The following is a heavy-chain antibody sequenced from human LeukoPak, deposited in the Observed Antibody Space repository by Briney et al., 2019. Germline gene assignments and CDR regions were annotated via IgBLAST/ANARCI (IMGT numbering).Heavy chain of an antibody. CDR3: ARGGRSGSFGYYFDS. D-gene: IGHD1-26*01. CDR2: MYYSGST. CDR1: GDSISSAGYY. Sequence: SETLSLTCTVSGDSISSAGYYWSWIRQHTGKGLEWIESMYYSGSTYYTPSLKSRVVISVDTSKNQFSLSLSSVTAADTAIYFCARGGRSGSFGYYFDSWGQGTLVTVSS. J-gene: IGHJ4*01. V-gene: IGHV4-31*03.